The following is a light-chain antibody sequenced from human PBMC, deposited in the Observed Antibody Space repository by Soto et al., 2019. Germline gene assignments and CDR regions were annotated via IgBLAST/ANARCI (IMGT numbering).Light chain of an antibody. CDR1: QSLTSY. CDR2: GAS. J-gene: IGKJ1*01. V-gene: IGKV3-15*01. Sequence: EIVMTQSPGTLSVSPGERATLSCRASQSLTSYLAWYQQKPGQAPRLLIYGASTRATGIPARFSGSGFGTEFTLTISSLQPEDSAVYYCQQYYGWPRTFGQGTKVDIK. CDR3: QQYYGWPRT.